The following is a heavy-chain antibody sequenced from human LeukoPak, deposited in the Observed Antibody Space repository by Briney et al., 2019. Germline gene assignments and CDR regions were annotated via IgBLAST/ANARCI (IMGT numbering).Heavy chain of an antibody. CDR3: ARDRLWSYYYGSGSYGY. J-gene: IGHJ4*02. CDR2: INAGNGNT. V-gene: IGHV1-3*01. CDR1: GYTFTSYA. D-gene: IGHD3-10*01. Sequence: GASVKVSCKASGYTFTSYAMHWVRQAPGQRLEWMGWINAGNGNTKYSQKFQGRVTITRDTSASTAYMELSSLRSEDTAVYYCARDRLWSYYYGSGSYGYWGQGTLVTVSS.